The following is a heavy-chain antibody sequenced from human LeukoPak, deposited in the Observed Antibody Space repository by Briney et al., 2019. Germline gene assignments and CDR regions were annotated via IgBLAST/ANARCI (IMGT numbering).Heavy chain of an antibody. J-gene: IGHJ6*02. CDR2: MSWNSGSI. D-gene: IGHD2-2*01. CDR3: AKDMLIVPAAKSYYYYGMDV. CDR1: GFTFDDYA. Sequence: GGSLRLSCAASGFTFDDYAMHWVRQAPGKGLEWVSGMSWNSGSIGYADSVKGRFTISRDNAKNSLYLQMNSLRVEDTALYYCAKDMLIVPAAKSYYYYGMDVWGQGTTVTVSS. V-gene: IGHV3-9*01.